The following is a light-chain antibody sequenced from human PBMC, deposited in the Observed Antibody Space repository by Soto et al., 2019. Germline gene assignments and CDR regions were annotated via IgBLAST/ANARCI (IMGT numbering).Light chain of an antibody. CDR3: QEYNSYWT. CDR2: KAS. CDR1: QSISNW. V-gene: IGKV1-5*03. Sequence: DIQMTQSPSTLSASVGDRVTITCRASQSISNWLAWYQQKPGKAPKLLIYKASSLESGVPLRFSRSGSGTEFTLTIISLQPDDFGTYYCQEYNSYWTFGPGTKVDIK. J-gene: IGKJ1*01.